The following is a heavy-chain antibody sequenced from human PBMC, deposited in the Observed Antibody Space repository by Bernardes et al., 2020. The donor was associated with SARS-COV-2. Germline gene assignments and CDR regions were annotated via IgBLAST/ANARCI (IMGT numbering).Heavy chain of an antibody. D-gene: IGHD3-22*01. CDR3: ATDFFDSRGYYGYGLDV. CDR2: FDPEDGET. V-gene: IGHV1-24*01. Sequence: ASVKVSCKVSGHTLIELSMHWVRQAPGKGLEWMAGFDPEDGETFYAQEFQGRVTMTEDVATDTVYLELTGLRSDDTATYYCATDFFDSRGYYGYGLDVWGQGTTVIVSS. CDR1: GHTLIELS. J-gene: IGHJ6*02.